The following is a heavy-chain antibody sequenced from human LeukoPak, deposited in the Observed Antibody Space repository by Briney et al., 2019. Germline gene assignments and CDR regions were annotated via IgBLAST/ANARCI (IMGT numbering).Heavy chain of an antibody. V-gene: IGHV4-31*03. CDR1: GDSISSGDYY. CDR2: IYYSGST. CDR3: ARVREATIAPFFDY. D-gene: IGHD6-13*01. Sequence: SQTLSLTCTVSGDSISSGDYYWTWIRQHPGKGLEWIGCIYYSGSTYYNLSLKSRVIISADTSKNHFSLKLSSVTAADTAVYYCARVREATIAPFFDYWGQGILVAVSS. J-gene: IGHJ4*02.